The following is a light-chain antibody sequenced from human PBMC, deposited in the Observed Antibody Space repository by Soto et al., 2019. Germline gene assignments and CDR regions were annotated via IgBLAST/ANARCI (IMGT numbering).Light chain of an antibody. Sequence: DIQLTQSPSFLSASVGDRVTITCRASQDISNNFAWYQQKAGIAPKLVISAASTLESGVPSRLSGSGSGTEFTLTINSLQPEDFATYYCQQLNTYPFAFGGGTKVDIK. CDR2: AAS. CDR1: QDISNN. J-gene: IGKJ4*01. V-gene: IGKV1-9*01. CDR3: QQLNTYPFA.